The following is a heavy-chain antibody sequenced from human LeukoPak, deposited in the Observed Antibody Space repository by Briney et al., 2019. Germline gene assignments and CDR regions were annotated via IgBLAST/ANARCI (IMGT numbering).Heavy chain of an antibody. CDR1: GFTFSTYE. Sequence: GGSLRLSCAASGFTFSTYEMNWVRQAPGKGLEWISYISSSEDSMYADSVKGRFTISRDNAKSSVFLQMNSLRVEDTALYYCAKDLGAGGGSCFNYWGQGTLVTVSS. J-gene: IGHJ4*02. CDR3: AKDLGAGGGSCFNY. CDR2: ISSSEDSM. D-gene: IGHD2-15*01. V-gene: IGHV3-48*03.